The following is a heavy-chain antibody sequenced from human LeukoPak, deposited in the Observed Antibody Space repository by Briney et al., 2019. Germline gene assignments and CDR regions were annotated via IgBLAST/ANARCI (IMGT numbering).Heavy chain of an antibody. CDR3: ASSYGDYVLWVY. J-gene: IGHJ4*02. V-gene: IGHV1-69*13. CDR1: GGTFSSYA. Sequence: GASVKVSCKASGGTFSSYAISWVRQAPGQGLEWMGGIIPIFGTANYAQKFQGRVTITADESTSTAYMELSSLRSEDTAVYYCASSYGDYVLWVYWGQGTLVTASS. D-gene: IGHD4-17*01. CDR2: IIPIFGTA.